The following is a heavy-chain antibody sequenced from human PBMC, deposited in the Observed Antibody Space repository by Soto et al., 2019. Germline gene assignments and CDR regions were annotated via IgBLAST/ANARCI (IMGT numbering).Heavy chain of an antibody. D-gene: IGHD3-10*01. CDR2: ISSSSSYI. Sequence: EVQLVESGGGLVKPGGSLRLSCAASGFTFSSYSMNWVRQAPGKGLEWVSSISSSSSYIYYADSVKGRFTISRDNAKNSLYLQMNSLRAEDTAVYYCARDRVWFGPYYYYMDVWGKGTTVTVSS. CDR3: ARDRVWFGPYYYYMDV. V-gene: IGHV3-21*01. CDR1: GFTFSSYS. J-gene: IGHJ6*03.